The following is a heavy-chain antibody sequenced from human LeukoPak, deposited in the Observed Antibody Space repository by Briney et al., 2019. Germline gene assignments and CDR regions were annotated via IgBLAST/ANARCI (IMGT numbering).Heavy chain of an antibody. J-gene: IGHJ6*03. Sequence: SETLSLTCTVSGGSISSSSYYWGWIRQPPGKGLEWIGSIYYSGSTNYNPSLKSRVTMSVDTSKNQFSLKLSSVTAADTAVYYCARGYSTPYNYYYYYYMDVWGKGTTVTISS. D-gene: IGHD2-21*01. CDR3: ARGYSTPYNYYYYYYMDV. V-gene: IGHV4-39*07. CDR1: GGSISSSSYY. CDR2: IYYSGST.